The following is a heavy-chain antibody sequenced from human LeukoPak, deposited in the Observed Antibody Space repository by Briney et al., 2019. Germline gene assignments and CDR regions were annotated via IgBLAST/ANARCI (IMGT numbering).Heavy chain of an antibody. CDR3: ARGSDIVVVVAATRRRHFDY. Sequence: SETLSLTCAVYGRSFSGYYWSWIRQPPGKGLEWIGEINHSGSTNYNPSLKSRVTISVDTSKNQFSLKLSSVTAADTAVYYCARGSDIVVVVAATRRRHFDYWGQGTLVTVSS. CDR1: GRSFSGYY. D-gene: IGHD2-15*01. J-gene: IGHJ4*02. CDR2: INHSGST. V-gene: IGHV4-34*01.